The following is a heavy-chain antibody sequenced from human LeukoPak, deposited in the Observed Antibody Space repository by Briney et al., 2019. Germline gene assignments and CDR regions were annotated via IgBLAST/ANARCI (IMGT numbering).Heavy chain of an antibody. CDR3: VRGAEVVVVVHMAQDFEH. Sequence: ASVKVSCKASGYTFTKYNMHWVRHAPAQGLEWMGIINPLGGSTSYAHKFPGRASMTRDTATSTVYLDLNSLSTDDTAMYYCVRGAEVVVVVHMAQDFEHWGQGTLVTVSS. V-gene: IGHV1-46*01. J-gene: IGHJ1*01. D-gene: IGHD2-2*01. CDR2: INPLGGST. CDR1: GYTFTKYN.